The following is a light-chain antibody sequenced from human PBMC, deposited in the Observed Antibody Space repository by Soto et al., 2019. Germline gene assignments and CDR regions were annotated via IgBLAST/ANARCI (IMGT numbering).Light chain of an antibody. CDR2: DVV. CDR3: CSYAGSYTLV. Sequence: QSALTQPRSVSGSPGQSVTISCTGTSRDVGGYNYVSWYQQHPGKAPKLMIYDVVKRPSGVPDRFSGSKSGNTASLTISGLQAEAEADYYCCSYAGSYTLVFGGGTKLTVL. CDR1: SRDVGGYNY. J-gene: IGLJ3*02. V-gene: IGLV2-11*01.